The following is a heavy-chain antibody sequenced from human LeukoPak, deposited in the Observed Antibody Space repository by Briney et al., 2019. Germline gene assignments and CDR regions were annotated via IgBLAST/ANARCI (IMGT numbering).Heavy chain of an antibody. CDR3: TTDPGITMIVVVITDLGY. D-gene: IGHD3-22*01. J-gene: IGHJ4*02. CDR2: IYYSGST. Sequence: KPSETLSLTCTVSGGSISSSSYYWGWIRQPPGKGLEWIGSIYYSGSTYYNPSLKSRVTISVDTSKNQFSLKLSSVTAADTAVYYCTTDPGITMIVVVITDLGYWGQGTLVTVSS. CDR1: GGSISSSSYY. V-gene: IGHV4-39*07.